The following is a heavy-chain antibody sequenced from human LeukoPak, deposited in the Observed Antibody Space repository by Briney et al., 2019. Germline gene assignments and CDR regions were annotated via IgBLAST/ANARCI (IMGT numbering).Heavy chain of an antibody. CDR1: GYTFTSYG. Sequence: ASVKVSCKASGYTFTSYGISWVRQAPGQGLEWMGWISAYNGNTNYAQKLQGRVTITTDTSTSTAYMELRSLRSDDTAVYYCARDGEMVIPNYYYYYGMDVWGQGTTVTVSS. CDR2: ISAYNGNT. J-gene: IGHJ6*02. CDR3: ARDGEMVIPNYYYYYGMDV. D-gene: IGHD3-22*01. V-gene: IGHV1-18*01.